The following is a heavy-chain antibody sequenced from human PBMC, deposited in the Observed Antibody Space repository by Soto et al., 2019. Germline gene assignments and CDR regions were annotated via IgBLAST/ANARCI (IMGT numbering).Heavy chain of an antibody. D-gene: IGHD3-10*01. V-gene: IGHV1-8*01. CDR3: ARDQGYYDSGGYYKP. J-gene: IGHJ5*02. CDR1: GYTFTNYD. Sequence: GASVKVSCKASGYTFTNYDINWVRQATGQGLEWMGWMNPDSGDTRYAQKFQGRVTMTRDTSISTAYMELSSLRSEDTAVYYCARDQGYYDSGGYYKPWGQGTLVTVSS. CDR2: MNPDSGDT.